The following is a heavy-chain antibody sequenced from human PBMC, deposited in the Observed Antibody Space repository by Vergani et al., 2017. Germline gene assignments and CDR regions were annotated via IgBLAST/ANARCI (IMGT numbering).Heavy chain of an antibody. CDR3: ARDRYYLGSGSYPYFFYYGLDV. J-gene: IGHJ6*02. CDR2: ISARYPST. Sequence: QLVESGGGVVQPGRSLRLSCAASGFTFSACPMTWVRQAPGKGLEWVSAISARYPSTYYADSVKGRFTISIDNSKNMLYLQMNSLRAEDTAVYYCARDRYYLGSGSYPYFFYYGLDVWGQGTAVTVSS. CDR1: GFTFSACP. D-gene: IGHD3-10*01. V-gene: IGHV3-23*04.